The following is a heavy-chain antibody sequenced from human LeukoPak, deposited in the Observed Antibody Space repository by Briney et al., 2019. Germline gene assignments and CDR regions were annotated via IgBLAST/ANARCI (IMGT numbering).Heavy chain of an antibody. CDR1: GYSFTSYW. CDR3: VRVGAGSGSYSVGFDY. CDR2: IYPGDSDT. J-gene: IGHJ4*02. Sequence: GESLKISCKGSGYSFTSYWIGWVRQMPGKGLEWMGIIYPGDSDTRYSPSFQGQVTISADKSISTAYLQWSSLKASDTAMYYCVRVGAGSGSYSVGFDYWAREPWSPSPQ. V-gene: IGHV5-51*01. D-gene: IGHD3-10*01.